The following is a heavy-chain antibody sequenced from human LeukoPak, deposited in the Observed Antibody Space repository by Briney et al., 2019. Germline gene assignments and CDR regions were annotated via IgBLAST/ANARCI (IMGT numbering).Heavy chain of an antibody. CDR1: GFTFSRYA. CDR3: AKGLYSSGRGYMDV. J-gene: IGHJ6*03. Sequence: PGGSLRLSCAASGFTFSRYAMSWVRQGPGKGLEWVAGISNSGGNTYFADSVKGRFTISRDNSRNTLYLQMNSLRADDTAVYYCAKGLYSSGRGYMDVWGKGTTVTISS. D-gene: IGHD6-19*01. CDR2: ISNSGGNT. V-gene: IGHV3-23*01.